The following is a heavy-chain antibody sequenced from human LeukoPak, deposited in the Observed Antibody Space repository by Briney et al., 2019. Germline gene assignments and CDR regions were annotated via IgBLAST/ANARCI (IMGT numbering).Heavy chain of an antibody. Sequence: GASVKVSCKASGSTFSSYDINWVRQATGQGLEWMGWMNPNSGDTGYTPRFQGRVTMTRDTSISTAYMELSSLRSEDTAVYYCAQDGPGTIDHWGQGTLVAVSS. J-gene: IGHJ4*02. V-gene: IGHV1-8*02. D-gene: IGHD1-14*01. CDR1: GSTFSSYD. CDR2: MNPNSGDT. CDR3: AQDGPGTIDH.